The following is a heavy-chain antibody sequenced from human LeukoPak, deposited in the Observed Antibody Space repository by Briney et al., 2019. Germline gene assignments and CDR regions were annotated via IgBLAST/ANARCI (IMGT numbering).Heavy chain of an antibody. CDR1: GGSISSSNW. V-gene: IGHV4-4*02. CDR3: ARGPTRYYFDY. D-gene: IGHD1/OR15-1a*01. J-gene: IGHJ4*02. Sequence: PSGTLSLTCAVSGGSISSSNWWSWVRQSPGKGLEWIGEIYHSGTTYYNPSLKSRVTISVDTSKNQFSLKLSSVTAADTAVYYCARGPTRYYFDYWGQGILVTVSS. CDR2: IYHSGTT.